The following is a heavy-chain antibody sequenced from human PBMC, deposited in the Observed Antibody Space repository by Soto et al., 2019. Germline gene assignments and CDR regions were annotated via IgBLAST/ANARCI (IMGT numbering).Heavy chain of an antibody. CDR3: ARAIVVTVGGMDV. CDR2: IYYSGSS. J-gene: IGHJ6*02. V-gene: IGHV4-30-4*01. D-gene: IGHD5-12*01. Sequence: QVQLQESGPGLVKPSQTLSLTCTVSGGSISNADYYWSWVRQPPGKGLEWIGYIYYSGSSFFNPSLKSRVTMSKDTSKNQFSLRLTSVTAADTAVYYCARAIVVTVGGMDVWGRGTTVTGSS. CDR1: GGSISNADYY.